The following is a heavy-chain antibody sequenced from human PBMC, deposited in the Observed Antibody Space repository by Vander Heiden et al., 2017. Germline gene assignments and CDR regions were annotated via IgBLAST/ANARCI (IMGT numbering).Heavy chain of an antibody. D-gene: IGHD3-10*01. CDR3: AKEYYYGSGSYYKSSYFDY. Sequence: EVQLVESGGGLVQPGRSLRPSCAASGFTFDDYPMHWVRKAPGKGLEWVSGISWNSGSIGYADSVKGRFTISRDNAKNSLYLQMNSLRAEDTALYYCAKEYYYGSGSYYKSSYFDYWGQGTLVTVSS. CDR2: ISWNSGSI. V-gene: IGHV3-9*01. J-gene: IGHJ4*02. CDR1: GFTFDDYP.